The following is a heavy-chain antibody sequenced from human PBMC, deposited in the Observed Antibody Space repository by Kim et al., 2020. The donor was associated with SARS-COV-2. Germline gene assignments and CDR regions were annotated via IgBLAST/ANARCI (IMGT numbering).Heavy chain of an antibody. Sequence: DSVKGRFTISRDNSKNTLYLQMNSLRAEDTAVYYCARLLTYYYDSSVPNYWGQGTLVTVS. J-gene: IGHJ4*02. CDR3: ARLLTYYYDSSVPNY. D-gene: IGHD3-22*01. V-gene: IGHV3-30*07.